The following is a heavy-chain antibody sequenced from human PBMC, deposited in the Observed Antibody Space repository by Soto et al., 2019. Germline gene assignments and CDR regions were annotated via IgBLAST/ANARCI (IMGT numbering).Heavy chain of an antibody. CDR2: IYYSGST. CDR1: GGSISSGGYY. CDR3: ARVIAVAGIKYFQH. J-gene: IGHJ1*01. Sequence: QVQLQESGPGLVKPSQTLSLTCTVSGGSISSGGYYWSWIRQHPGKGLGWIGYIYYSGSTYYNPSLKSRVNISVDTSKNQFSLKLSSVTAADTAVYYCARVIAVAGIKYFQHWGQGTLVTVSS. D-gene: IGHD6-19*01. V-gene: IGHV4-31*03.